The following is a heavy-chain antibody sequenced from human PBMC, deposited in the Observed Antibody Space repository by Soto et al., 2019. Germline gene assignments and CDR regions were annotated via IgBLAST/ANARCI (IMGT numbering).Heavy chain of an antibody. CDR3: AKGRDYGGNSGQLSYFDY. CDR1: GFTFSTYG. CDR2: ISGSGGST. Sequence: EVQLLESGGGLVRPGGSLRLSCAASGFTFSTYGMSWVRQAPEKGLEWVATISGSGGSTFYADSVKGRFTISRDNSKDMLRLQMNTLRAEDTAVYYCAKGRDYGGNSGQLSYFDYWGQGTLVTVSS. J-gene: IGHJ4*02. V-gene: IGHV3-23*01. D-gene: IGHD4-17*01.